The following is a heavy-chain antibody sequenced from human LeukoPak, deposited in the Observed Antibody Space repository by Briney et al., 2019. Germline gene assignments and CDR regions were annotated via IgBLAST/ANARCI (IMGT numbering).Heavy chain of an antibody. Sequence: GGSLRLSCAASGCTFSSYWMHWVRQAPGKGLEWVSTITGSGGSTYYADSVKGRFTISRDNSKNTLSLQMNTLRAEDTAVYYCAKDRSAAGTLQYFDYWGQGTLVTVSS. D-gene: IGHD6-13*01. CDR2: ITGSGGST. CDR1: GCTFSSYW. CDR3: AKDRSAAGTLQYFDY. V-gene: IGHV3-23*01. J-gene: IGHJ4*02.